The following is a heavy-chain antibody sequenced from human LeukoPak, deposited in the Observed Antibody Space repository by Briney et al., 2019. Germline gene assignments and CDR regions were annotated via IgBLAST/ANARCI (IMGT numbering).Heavy chain of an antibody. D-gene: IGHD3-3*01. Sequence: SQTLSLTCTVSGGSISSGGYYWSWIRQHPGKGLAWIGYIYYSGSTYYNPSLKSRVTISVDTSKNQFSLKLSSVTAADTAVYYCARDHDFYGMDVWGQGTLVTVSS. V-gene: IGHV4-31*03. J-gene: IGHJ6*02. CDR1: GGSISSGGYY. CDR2: IYYSGST. CDR3: ARDHDFYGMDV.